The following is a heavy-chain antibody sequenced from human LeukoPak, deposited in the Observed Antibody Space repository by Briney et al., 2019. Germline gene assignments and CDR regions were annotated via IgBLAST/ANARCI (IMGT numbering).Heavy chain of an antibody. CDR2: ISAGNGNT. Sequence: RASVKVSCTASGYTFTSYAIHWVRQAPGQRLEWMGWISAGNGNTKYSQNFQGRVTFISNTSATTALMELSSLRSEDAAVYYCARDSGSGNNDYWGQGTLVTVSS. CDR1: GYTFTSYA. V-gene: IGHV1-3*01. D-gene: IGHD1-26*01. J-gene: IGHJ4*02. CDR3: ARDSGSGNNDY.